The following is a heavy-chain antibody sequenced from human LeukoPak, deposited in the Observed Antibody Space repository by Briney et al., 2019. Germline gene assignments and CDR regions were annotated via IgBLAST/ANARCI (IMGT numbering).Heavy chain of an antibody. V-gene: IGHV6-1*01. CDR1: GDTFSSNSAA. CDR2: TYYRSNVYN. D-gene: IGHD3-16*01. Sequence: SQTLSLTCAISGDTFSSNSAAWNWIRQSPSRGLEWLVRTYYRSNVYNDYAGSVKIRITINPDTSKNQFSLQLNSVTPEDTAVYYCARAPRGIFDYWGQGTLVTVSS. J-gene: IGHJ4*02. CDR3: ARAPRGIFDY.